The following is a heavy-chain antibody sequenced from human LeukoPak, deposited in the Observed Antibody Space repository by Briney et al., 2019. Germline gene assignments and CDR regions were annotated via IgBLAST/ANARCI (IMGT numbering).Heavy chain of an antibody. V-gene: IGHV1-2*02. J-gene: IGHJ3*01. CDR2: INPKSDGT. D-gene: IGHD1-1*01. CDR3: ARDPPGTTAFDL. CDR1: GYTFTGYY. Sequence: ASVKVSCKASGYTFTGYYMHWVRQVAGQGLEWMGWINPKSDGTKYAQNFQGRVTMTWDTSISTAYMEVSRLTSDDTAMFYCARDPPGTTAFDLWGQGTMVTVSS.